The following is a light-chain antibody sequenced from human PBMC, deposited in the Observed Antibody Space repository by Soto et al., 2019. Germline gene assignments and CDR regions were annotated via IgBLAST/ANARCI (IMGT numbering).Light chain of an antibody. CDR2: DVS. V-gene: IGLV2-11*01. CDR1: NSDIGTYNY. Sequence: QSALTQPRSVSGSPGQSVTISCTGTNSDIGTYNYVSWYHQHPGKAPKLMIYDVSQRPSGVPDRFSGSKSGNTASLTISGLQAEDEADYYCCSYAGSYTLVFGGGTKLTVL. J-gene: IGLJ3*02. CDR3: CSYAGSYTLV.